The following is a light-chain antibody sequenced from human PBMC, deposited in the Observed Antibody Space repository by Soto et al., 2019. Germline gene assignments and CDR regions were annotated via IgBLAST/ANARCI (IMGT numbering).Light chain of an antibody. CDR3: SSYTSSSTLAV. J-gene: IGLJ2*01. Sequence: QSALTQPASVSGSPGQSITISCTRTSSDVGGYNYVSWYQQDPGKAPKLMIYDVNNRPSGVSNRFSGSKSGNTASLTISGLQAEDEAYYCSSYTSSSTLAVFGGGTKLTVL. V-gene: IGLV2-14*01. CDR1: SSDVGGYNY. CDR2: DVN.